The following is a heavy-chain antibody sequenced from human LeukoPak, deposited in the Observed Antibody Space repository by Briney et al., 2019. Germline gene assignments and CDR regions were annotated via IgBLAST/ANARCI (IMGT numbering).Heavy chain of an antibody. Sequence: PSQTLSLTCTVSGGSIGSDSYYWSWLRQPAGKGLEWIGRIYTSGSTNYNPSLKSRVTISVDTSNNQFSLKLSSVTAADTAVYYCARIHLLLWFGELSGYFDYWGQGTLVTVSS. J-gene: IGHJ4*02. CDR1: GGSIGSDSYY. V-gene: IGHV4-61*02. CDR3: ARIHLLLWFGELSGYFDY. CDR2: IYTSGST. D-gene: IGHD3-10*01.